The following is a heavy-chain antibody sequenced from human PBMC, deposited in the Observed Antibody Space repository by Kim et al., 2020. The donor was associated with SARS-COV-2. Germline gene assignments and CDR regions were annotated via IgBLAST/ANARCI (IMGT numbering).Heavy chain of an antibody. CDR2: IKQDGSEK. CDR3: TRDRWYYVGSGYSYGGTDV. J-gene: IGHJ6*02. CDR1: GFTFSSYW. Sequence: GGSLRLSCAASGFTFSSYWMNWVRQAPGKGLEWVANIKQDGSEKYYVDSVKGRFTISRDNAKNSLYLEMNSLRGEDTAVYYCTRDRWYYVGSGYSYGGTDVGGRGPTLPLS. D-gene: IGHD3-22*01. V-gene: IGHV3-7*01.